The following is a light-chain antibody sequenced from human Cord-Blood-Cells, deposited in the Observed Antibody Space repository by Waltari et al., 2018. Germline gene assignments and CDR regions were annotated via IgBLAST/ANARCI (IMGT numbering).Light chain of an antibody. J-gene: IGLJ2*01. CDR2: EVS. CDR1: SSDVGGYNY. Sequence: QSALTQPASVSGSPGQSTTISCTGTSSDVGGYNYVSWYHPHPGKAPKLMIYEVSNRPSGVSNRFSGSKSGNTASLTISGLQAEDEADYYCSSYTSSSTVVFGGGTKLTVL. V-gene: IGLV2-14*01. CDR3: SSYTSSSTVV.